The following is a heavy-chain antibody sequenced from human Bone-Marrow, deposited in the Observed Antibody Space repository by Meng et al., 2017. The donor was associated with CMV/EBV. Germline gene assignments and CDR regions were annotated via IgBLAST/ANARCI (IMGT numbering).Heavy chain of an antibody. Sequence: GESLKIACAASGFTFSSYWMHWVRQAPGKGLVWVSRINGDGSITTYADSVKGRFTISRDNAKNTLYLQMNSLRAADTAVYYCARDGTGVGRYSSSWYPLRLNYYGMDVWGQGTTVTVSS. D-gene: IGHD6-13*01. V-gene: IGHV3-74*01. CDR1: GFTFSSYW. J-gene: IGHJ6*02. CDR3: ARDGTGVGRYSSSWYPLRLNYYGMDV. CDR2: INGDGSIT.